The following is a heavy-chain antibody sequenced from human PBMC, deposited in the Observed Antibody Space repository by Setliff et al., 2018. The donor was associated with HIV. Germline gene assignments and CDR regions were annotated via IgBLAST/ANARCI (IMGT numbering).Heavy chain of an antibody. CDR3: ASKGGSENYPDSDAFDI. CDR1: GYTFSSNY. J-gene: IGHJ3*02. CDR2: INPTGDIT. V-gene: IGHV1-46*01. Sequence: ASVKVSCKASGYTFSSNYMHWVRQAPGQGLEWMGLINPTGDITFYPQKFQARVTMTREPSASTVYLELRSLRSEDTAGYFCASKGGSENYPDSDAFDIWAKGHWSPSPQ. D-gene: IGHD3-10*01.